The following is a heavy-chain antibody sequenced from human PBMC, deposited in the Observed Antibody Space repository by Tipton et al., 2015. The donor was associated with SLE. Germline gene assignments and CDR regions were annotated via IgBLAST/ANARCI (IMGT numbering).Heavy chain of an antibody. D-gene: IGHD1-1*01. CDR1: GFSFSTYA. J-gene: IGHJ6*02. CDR2: ISGSGGTT. Sequence: SLRLSCAASGFSFSTYAMSWVRQAPGKGLEWVSAISGSGGTTYYADSVKGRFTISRENSKNTLYLQMNSLRAGDTAVYYCAKTRWNDGTDYYYYHGVDVWGQGTTVTVSS. CDR3: AKTRWNDGTDYYYYHGVDV. V-gene: IGHV3-23*01.